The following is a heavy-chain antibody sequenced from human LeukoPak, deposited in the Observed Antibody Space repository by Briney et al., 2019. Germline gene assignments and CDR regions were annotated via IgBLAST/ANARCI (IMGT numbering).Heavy chain of an antibody. J-gene: IGHJ5*02. V-gene: IGHV1-46*01. D-gene: IGHD3-10*01. Sequence: GASVKVSCKASGYTFSAYYMHWVRQAPGQGLEWMGLINTSGGSTAYAQKFQGRVSMTRDTSTGTVFMELTNLRSEDTAVYSCARGHTIGVARGVMFDPWGQGTLVTVSS. CDR3: ARGHTIGVARGVMFDP. CDR2: INTSGGST. CDR1: GYTFSAYY.